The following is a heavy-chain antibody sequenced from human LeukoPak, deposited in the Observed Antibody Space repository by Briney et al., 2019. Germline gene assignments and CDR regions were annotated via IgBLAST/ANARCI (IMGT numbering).Heavy chain of an antibody. CDR2: ISTYNGYT. CDR3: ARTPPPTIVGAHYFDY. D-gene: IGHD1-26*01. Sequence: ASVKVSCKASGYTFTSYGINWVRQAPGQGLEWMGWISTYNGYTNYAQNLQGRVTMTTDTSASTVYLELRSLRSDDTAVYYCARTPPPTIVGAHYFDYWGQGTLVTVSS. J-gene: IGHJ4*02. CDR1: GYTFTSYG. V-gene: IGHV1-18*01.